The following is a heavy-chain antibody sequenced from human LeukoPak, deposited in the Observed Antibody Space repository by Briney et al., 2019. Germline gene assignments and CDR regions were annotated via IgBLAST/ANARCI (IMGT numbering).Heavy chain of an antibody. J-gene: IGHJ4*02. CDR2: IYPGDSDT. CDR3: ARQGIYDILTGYSDY. Sequence: GASLQISGQGSGSRFTSYWSGWVRPLPGKGLEWMGIIYPGDSDTRYSPSFQGQVTISADKSISTAYLQWSSLKASDTAMYYCARQGIYDILTGYSDYWGQGTLVTVSS. V-gene: IGHV5-51*01. D-gene: IGHD3-9*01. CDR1: GSRFTSYW.